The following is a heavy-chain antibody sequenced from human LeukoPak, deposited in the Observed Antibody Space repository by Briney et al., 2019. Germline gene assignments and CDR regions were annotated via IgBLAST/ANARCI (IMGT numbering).Heavy chain of an antibody. Sequence: GRSLRLSCAASGFTFSSYAMHWVRQAPGKGLEWVAVISYDGSNKYYADSVKGRFTISRDNSKNTLYLQMNSLRAEDTAVYYCARETRPMVRGVMGQFDYWGQGTLVTVSS. D-gene: IGHD3-10*01. V-gene: IGHV3-30-3*01. CDR3: ARETRPMVRGVMGQFDY. J-gene: IGHJ4*02. CDR1: GFTFSSYA. CDR2: ISYDGSNK.